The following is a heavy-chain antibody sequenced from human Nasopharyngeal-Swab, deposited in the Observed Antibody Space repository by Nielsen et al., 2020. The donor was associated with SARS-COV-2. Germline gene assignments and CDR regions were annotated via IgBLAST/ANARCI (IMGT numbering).Heavy chain of an antibody. CDR1: GFTFSTYS. V-gene: IGHV3-21*01. CDR3: ARGSSSGSYFRVGLVNHAFDI. D-gene: IGHD1-26*01. Sequence: GGSLRLSCAASGFTFSTYSMNWVRQAPGKGLEWVSSISSSSSYIYYADSVKGRFTISRDNAKNSLYLQMNTLRAEDTAVYYCARGSSSGSYFRVGLVNHAFDIWGQGTMVTVSS. CDR2: ISSSSSYI. J-gene: IGHJ3*02.